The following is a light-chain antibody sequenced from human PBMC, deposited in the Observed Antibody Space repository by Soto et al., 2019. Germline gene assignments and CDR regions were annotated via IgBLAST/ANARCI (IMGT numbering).Light chain of an antibody. CDR2: EVN. Sequence: QSALTQPPSASGSPGQSVTISCTGTGSDIGGYNFVSWYQQHPGKVPKLIIYEVNKRPSGVPDRLSGSKSGNTASLTVSGLQADDEADYYCSSYAGTNNRYVFGTGTKVTVL. CDR3: SSYAGTNNRYV. CDR1: GSDIGGYNF. J-gene: IGLJ1*01. V-gene: IGLV2-8*01.